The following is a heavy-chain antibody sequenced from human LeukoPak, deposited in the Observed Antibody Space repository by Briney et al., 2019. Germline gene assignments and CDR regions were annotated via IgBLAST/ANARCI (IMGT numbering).Heavy chain of an antibody. Sequence: GGSLRLSCAASGFTFSSYGMHWVRQAPGKGLEWVAAISYDGSDKYYVDSVKGRFTISRDNSKDTLYLQMNSLRAEDTALYYCAKHLGYNDYWGQGTLVTVSS. V-gene: IGHV3-30*18. J-gene: IGHJ4*02. CDR1: GFTFSSYG. CDR3: AKHLGYNDY. CDR2: ISYDGSDK. D-gene: IGHD5-18*01.